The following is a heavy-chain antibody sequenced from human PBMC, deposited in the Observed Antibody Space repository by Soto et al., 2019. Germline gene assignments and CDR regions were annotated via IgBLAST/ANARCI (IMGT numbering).Heavy chain of an antibody. CDR1: GGSISSGGYY. CDR3: ARVVGTMVRGVTPTDHYYYYGMDV. CDR2: IYYSGST. Sequence: PSETLSLTCTVSGGSISSGGYYWSWIRQHPGKGLEWIGYIYYSGSTYYNPSLKSRVTISVDTSKNQFSLKLSSVTAADTAVYYCARVVGTMVRGVTPTDHYYYYGMDVWGQGTTVTVSS. V-gene: IGHV4-31*03. J-gene: IGHJ6*02. D-gene: IGHD3-10*01.